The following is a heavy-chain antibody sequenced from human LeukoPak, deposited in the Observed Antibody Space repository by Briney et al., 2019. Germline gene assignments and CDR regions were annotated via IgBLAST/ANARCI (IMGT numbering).Heavy chain of an antibody. CDR1: GYTFTSYY. Sequence: ASVKVSCKASGYTFTSYYMHWVRQAPGQGLEWMGIINPSGGSTSYAQKFQGRVTMTRDTSTSTVYMELSSLRSEDTVVYYCARGLDTAMVTSWFDAFDIWGQGTMVTVSS. V-gene: IGHV1-46*01. CDR2: INPSGGST. J-gene: IGHJ3*02. D-gene: IGHD5-18*01. CDR3: ARGLDTAMVTSWFDAFDI.